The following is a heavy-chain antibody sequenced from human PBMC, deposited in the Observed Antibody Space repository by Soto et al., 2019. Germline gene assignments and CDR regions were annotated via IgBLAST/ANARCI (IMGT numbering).Heavy chain of an antibody. CDR2: IIPIFGTA. D-gene: IGHD6-13*01. CDR1: GGTFSSYA. V-gene: IGHV1-69*06. CDR3: RAAADHYYYGMDV. Sequence: SVKVACKASGGTFSSYAISCLQQAPGQGLEWMGGIIPIFGTANYAQKFQGRVTITADKSTSTAYMELSSLRSEDTAVYYCRAAADHYYYGMDVWGQGTTVTVSS. J-gene: IGHJ6*02.